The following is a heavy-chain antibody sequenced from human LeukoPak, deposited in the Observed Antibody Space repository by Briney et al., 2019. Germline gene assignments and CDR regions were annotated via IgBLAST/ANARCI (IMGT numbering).Heavy chain of an antibody. CDR3: ARAIFSSGWYLVDY. V-gene: IGHV3-21*01. CDR2: ISTSSSYI. CDR1: GFTLSSYS. J-gene: IGHJ4*02. Sequence: PGGSLRLSCAASGFTLSSYSMNWVRQAPGKGLEWVSSISTSSSYIYYADSVKGRFTISRDNAKNSLYLQMNSLRAEDTAVYYCARAIFSSGWYLVDYWGQGTLVTVSS. D-gene: IGHD6-19*01.